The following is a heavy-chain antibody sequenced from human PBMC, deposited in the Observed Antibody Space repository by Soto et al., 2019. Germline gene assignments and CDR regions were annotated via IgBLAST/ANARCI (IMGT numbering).Heavy chain of an antibody. J-gene: IGHJ6*03. CDR2: ISSSSSTI. CDR1: GFTFSSYS. V-gene: IGHV3-48*01. Sequence: GGSLRLSCAASGFTFSSYSMNWVRQAPGKGLEWVSYISSSSSTIYYADSVKGRFTISRDNAKNSLYLQMNSLRAEDTAVYYCARDEILGYCSSTSCRGLYYYYMDVWGKGTTVTVSS. CDR3: ARDEILGYCSSTSCRGLYYYYMDV. D-gene: IGHD2-2*01.